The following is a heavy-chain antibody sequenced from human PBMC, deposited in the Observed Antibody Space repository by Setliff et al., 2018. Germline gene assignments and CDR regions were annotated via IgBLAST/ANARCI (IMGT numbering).Heavy chain of an antibody. CDR2: IHYSGST. CDR1: GGSISSNY. V-gene: IGHV4-59*01. CDR3: ARVAEASMRHLGIFGVVPHGFDI. D-gene: IGHD3-3*01. Sequence: SETLSLTCSVSGGSISSNYWSWMRQPPGKGLEWIGYIHYSGSTSYNPSLKSRVTILVDTSKNQLSLRVNSMTDADTAVYYCARVAEASMRHLGIFGVVPHGFDIWGQGTMVTVSS. J-gene: IGHJ3*02.